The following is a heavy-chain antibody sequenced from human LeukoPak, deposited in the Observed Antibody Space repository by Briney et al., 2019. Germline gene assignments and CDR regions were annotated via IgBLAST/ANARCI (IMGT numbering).Heavy chain of an antibody. V-gene: IGHV1-69*13. J-gene: IGHJ4*02. Sequence: ASVKVSCKASGGTFSSYAISWVRQAPGQGLEWMGGIIPIFGTANYAQKFQGRVTITADESTSTAYIELSSLRSEDTAVYYCARGHPYGYNYDYWGQGTLVTVSS. CDR3: ARGHPYGYNYDY. CDR2: IIPIFGTA. CDR1: GGTFSSYA. D-gene: IGHD5-24*01.